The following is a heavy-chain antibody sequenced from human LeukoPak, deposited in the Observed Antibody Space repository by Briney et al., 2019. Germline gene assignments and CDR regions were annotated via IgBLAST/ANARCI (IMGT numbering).Heavy chain of an antibody. CDR3: AKTWLPRDSFDN. CDR2: INPNSGGT. D-gene: IGHD6-19*01. Sequence: ASVKVSCKASGYTFTAYYIQWLRQAPGQGLEWMGWINPNSGGTKYTQKFQGRVTMTRDTSMNTAYMEVTSLTSDDTAMYYCAKTWLPRDSFDNWGQGTMIIVS. CDR1: GYTFTAYY. V-gene: IGHV1-2*02. J-gene: IGHJ3*02.